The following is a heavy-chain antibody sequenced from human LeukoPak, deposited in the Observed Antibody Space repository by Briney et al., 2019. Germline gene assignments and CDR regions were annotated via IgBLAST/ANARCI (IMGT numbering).Heavy chain of an antibody. CDR2: IYYRRST. V-gene: IGHV4-39*07. Sequence: SETLSLTCTVSGGSISSSSYYWGWIRQPPGKGLEWIGSIYYRRSTYYNPPLKSRVTISVDTSKNQFSLKLSSVTAADTAVYYCARWRWAVAGCFDNWGQGTLVTVSS. J-gene: IGHJ4*02. CDR3: ARWRWAVAGCFDN. CDR1: GGSISSSSYY. D-gene: IGHD6-19*01.